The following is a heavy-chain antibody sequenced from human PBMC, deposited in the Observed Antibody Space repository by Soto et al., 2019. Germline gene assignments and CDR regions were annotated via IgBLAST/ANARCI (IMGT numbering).Heavy chain of an antibody. V-gene: IGHV3-23*01. CDR1: GFTFSSYA. CDR3: AKAGCSGGTCYLYYFDY. D-gene: IGHD2-15*01. J-gene: IGHJ4*02. Sequence: GGSLRLSCAASGFTFSSYAMSWVRQAPGKGLEWVSAISGSGGSTYYADSVKGRFTISRDNSKNTLYLQMNSLRAEDTAVYSWAKAGCSGGTCYLYYFDYWGQGALVTVSS. CDR2: ISGSGGST.